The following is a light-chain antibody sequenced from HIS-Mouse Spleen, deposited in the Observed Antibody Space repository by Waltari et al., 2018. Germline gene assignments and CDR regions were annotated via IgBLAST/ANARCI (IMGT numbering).Light chain of an antibody. Sequence: EIVLTQSPGTLSLSPGERATLSCRASQSVSSSYLAWYQQKPGQAPRLLSYGASSRATCIPDRFSGSGSGTDFTLTISRLEPEDFAVYYCQQYGSSPRTFGQGTKVEIK. CDR3: QQYGSSPRT. J-gene: IGKJ1*01. CDR2: GAS. CDR1: QSVSSSY. V-gene: IGKV3-20*01.